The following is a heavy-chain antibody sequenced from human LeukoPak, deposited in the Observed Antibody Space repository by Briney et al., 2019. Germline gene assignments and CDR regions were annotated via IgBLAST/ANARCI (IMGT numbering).Heavy chain of an antibody. CDR2: IYHSGST. CDR3: ARYNWNFGLDP. Sequence: SETLSLTCTVSGGSISSYYWTWIRQPPGRGLEWIGNIYHSGSTNYNPSLKSRVTISADKSKDQFSLNLISVTAADTAVYYCARYNWNFGLDPWGQGTLVTVSS. CDR1: GGSISSYY. J-gene: IGHJ5*02. D-gene: IGHD1-7*01. V-gene: IGHV4-59*01.